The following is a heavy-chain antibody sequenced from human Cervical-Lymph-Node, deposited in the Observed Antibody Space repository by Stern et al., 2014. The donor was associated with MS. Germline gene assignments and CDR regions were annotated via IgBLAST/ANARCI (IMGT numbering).Heavy chain of an antibody. CDR2: IFLNAEK. J-gene: IGHJ4*02. CDR1: GFSLSHARMG. CDR3: ARIEDNYGHMGEFDY. D-gene: IGHD5-18*01. Sequence: QVTLKESGPVLVKPTETLTLTCTVSGFSLSHARMGVSWLRQPPGKPLEWPVHIFLNAEKFYSTSLKIRLYILTDTPKSQVVLTMTNMDPVDTATYYCARIEDNYGHMGEFDYWGQGTLVTVSA. V-gene: IGHV2-26*01.